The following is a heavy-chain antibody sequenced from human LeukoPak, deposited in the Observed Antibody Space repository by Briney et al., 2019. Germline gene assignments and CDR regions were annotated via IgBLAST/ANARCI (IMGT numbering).Heavy chain of an antibody. Sequence: PGGSLRLSCAASGFTFSSYAMHWVRQAPGKGLEWVAVISHDGNKKYYADSVKGRFTISRDNSKNTLDLQMNSLRGEETAVYYCARDDAGSYYVIDYWGQGTLATVSS. CDR1: GFTFSSYA. J-gene: IGHJ4*02. D-gene: IGHD1-26*01. V-gene: IGHV3-30-3*01. CDR3: ARDDAGSYYVIDY. CDR2: ISHDGNKK.